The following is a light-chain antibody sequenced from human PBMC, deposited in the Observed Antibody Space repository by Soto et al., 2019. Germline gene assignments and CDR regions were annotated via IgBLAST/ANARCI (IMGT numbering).Light chain of an antibody. J-gene: IGKJ4*01. Sequence: EIVLTQSPATLSLSPGERATLSCRVSQSINNYLAWYQQKPGQAPRLLIYDATIRATGVPGRFSGSGSGTDFTLTISNVEPEDFAIYYCQQRSDWLTFGGGTKVEI. CDR1: QSINNY. V-gene: IGKV3-11*01. CDR2: DAT. CDR3: QQRSDWLT.